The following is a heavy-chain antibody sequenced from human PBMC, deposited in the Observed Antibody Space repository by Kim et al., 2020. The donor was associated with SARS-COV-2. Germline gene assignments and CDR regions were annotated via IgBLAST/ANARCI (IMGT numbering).Heavy chain of an antibody. V-gene: IGHV3-9*01. Sequence: YADAVTGRFTISRDNAKNALYLQMNSLRAEDTALYNCANSDYDSSGYSNYWGQGTLVTVSS. J-gene: IGHJ4*02. CDR3: ANSDYDSSGYSNY. D-gene: IGHD3-22*01.